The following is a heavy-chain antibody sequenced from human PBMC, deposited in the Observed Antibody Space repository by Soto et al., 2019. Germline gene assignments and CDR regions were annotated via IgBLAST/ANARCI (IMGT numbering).Heavy chain of an antibody. CDR1: GASISTNHHN. CDR2: IHYRGDT. Sequence: PSETLSLTCTVSGASISTNHHNWAWVRQPPGKGLEWMGNIHYRGDTYFNPSLGSRLSMSIDTSKDQFSLKLKSVTAEDTALYFCARQRTSVVTQAYFDVWGPGSLVTVSS. V-gene: IGHV4-39*01. J-gene: IGHJ4*02. CDR3: ARQRTSVVTQAYFDV. D-gene: IGHD2-21*02.